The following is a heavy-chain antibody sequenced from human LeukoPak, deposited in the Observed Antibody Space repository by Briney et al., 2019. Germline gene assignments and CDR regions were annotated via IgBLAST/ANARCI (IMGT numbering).Heavy chain of an antibody. J-gene: IGHJ5*01. Sequence: PGGSLRLSCAASGFIFSDYAMTWVRQAPGKGLEWVSSVSASGGSTYYGDSVKGRFTISRDNSNNTLFLHMNSLRADDTAVYYCAKDRGASCYNIFDCWGRGTLVTVPS. CDR3: AKDRGASCYNIFDC. CDR2: VSASGGST. CDR1: GFIFSDYA. V-gene: IGHV3-23*01. D-gene: IGHD2-2*02.